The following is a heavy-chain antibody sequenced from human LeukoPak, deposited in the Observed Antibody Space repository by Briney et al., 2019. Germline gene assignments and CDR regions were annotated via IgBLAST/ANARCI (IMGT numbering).Heavy chain of an antibody. Sequence: GGSLRLSCAASGFTFSDYAMTWVRQAPGEGLEWVSSISGTTGRTYYADSVKGRFTISRDNSKSSLYLLMNSLRADDTAVYYCAKGHSYYDFQILYWGQGTLVTVSS. CDR2: ISGTTGRT. CDR3: AKGHSYYDFQILY. D-gene: IGHD3-3*01. V-gene: IGHV3-23*01. J-gene: IGHJ4*02. CDR1: GFTFSDYA.